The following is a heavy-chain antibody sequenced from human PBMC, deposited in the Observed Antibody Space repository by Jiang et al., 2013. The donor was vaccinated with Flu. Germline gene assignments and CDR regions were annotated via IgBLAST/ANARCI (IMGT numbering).Heavy chain of an antibody. Sequence: QTLSLTCAISGDSVSSNSAAWNWIRQSPSRGLEWLGRTYYRSKWYNDYAVSVKSRITINPDTSKNQFSLQLNSVTPEDTAVYYCARDPYNWNVRGGVYFDYVGHGNPGHRLL. CDR1: GDSVSSNSAA. J-gene: IGHJ4*02. D-gene: IGHD1-20*01. CDR3: ARDPYNWNVRGGVYFDY. V-gene: IGHV6-1*01. CDR2: TYYRSKWYN.